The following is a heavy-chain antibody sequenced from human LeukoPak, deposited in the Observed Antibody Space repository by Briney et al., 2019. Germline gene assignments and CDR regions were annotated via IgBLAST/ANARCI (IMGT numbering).Heavy chain of an antibody. J-gene: IGHJ4*02. CDR3: ARVGRSTVGGY. D-gene: IGHD4-23*01. Sequence: GGSLRLSCAASGFTFSSFEMNWVRQAPGKGLEWVSYISNSDADVYYADSVKGRFTISRDNAKNSLYLQMNSLRVEDTAVYYCARVGRSTVGGYWGQGTLVTASS. CDR1: GFTFSSFE. V-gene: IGHV3-48*03. CDR2: ISNSDADV.